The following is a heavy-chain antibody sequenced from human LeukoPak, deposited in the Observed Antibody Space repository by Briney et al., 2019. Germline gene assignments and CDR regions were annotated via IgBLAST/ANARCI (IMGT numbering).Heavy chain of an antibody. V-gene: IGHV3-30-3*01. CDR1: GFTFSSYA. D-gene: IGHD3-22*01. CDR2: ISYDGSNK. CDR3: ARGVVITPDYYYYGMDV. J-gene: IGHJ6*02. Sequence: GGSLRLSCAASGFTFSSYAMHWVRQAPGKGLEWVAVISYDGSNKYYADSVKGRFTISRDNSKNTLYLQMNSLRAEDTAVYYCARGVVITPDYYYYGMDVWGQGTTVTVSS.